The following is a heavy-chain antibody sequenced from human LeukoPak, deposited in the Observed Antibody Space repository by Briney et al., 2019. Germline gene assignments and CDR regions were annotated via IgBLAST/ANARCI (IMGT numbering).Heavy chain of an antibody. V-gene: IGHV3-7*01. CDR2: IKQDGSER. D-gene: IGHD2-2*01. CDR3: ARTLYCSSTSCYFIDY. Sequence: GGSLRLSCAASGFTFSSYWMSWVRQAPGKGLEWVANIKQDGSERYYVDSVKGRFTISRDNAKNSLYLQMNSLRAEDTAVYYCARTLYCSSTSCYFIDYWGQGTLVTVSS. J-gene: IGHJ4*02. CDR1: GFTFSSYW.